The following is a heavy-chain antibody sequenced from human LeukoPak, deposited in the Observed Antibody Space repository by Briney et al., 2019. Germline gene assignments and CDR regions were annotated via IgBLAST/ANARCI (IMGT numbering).Heavy chain of an antibody. D-gene: IGHD6-19*01. CDR1: GGSISSYY. J-gene: IGHJ5*02. CDR2: IYNSGNI. Sequence: SETPSLTCTVSGGSISSYYWSWIRQAAGKGLEYIGRIYNSGNINYNPSLKSRVTMSVDTSKNQFSLKLTSVTAADTAVYFCAREGQWLVRNWFDPWGQGILVTVSS. CDR3: AREGQWLVRNWFDP. V-gene: IGHV4-4*07.